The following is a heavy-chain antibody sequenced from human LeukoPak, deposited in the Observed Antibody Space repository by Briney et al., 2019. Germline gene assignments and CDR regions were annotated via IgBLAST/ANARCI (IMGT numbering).Heavy chain of an antibody. CDR3: AKAPGSSGYQDY. Sequence: GGSLRLSCAASGFTFSSYTMHWVRQAPGKGLEWVSAISGSGGSTYYADSVKGRFTISRDNSKNTLYLQMNSLRAEDTAVYYCAKAPGSSGYQDYWGQGTLVTVSS. D-gene: IGHD3-22*01. CDR2: ISGSGGST. J-gene: IGHJ4*02. V-gene: IGHV3-23*01. CDR1: GFTFSSYT.